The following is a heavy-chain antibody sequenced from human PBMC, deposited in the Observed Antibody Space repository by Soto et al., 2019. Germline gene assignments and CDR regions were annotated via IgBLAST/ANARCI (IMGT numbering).Heavy chain of an antibody. D-gene: IGHD3-3*01. CDR3: AKDGRTSFGVVYYYYYGMDV. Sequence: QPGGSLRLSCAASGFTFDNYGMHWVRQAPGKGLEWVVVISFDGRNTYYADSVKGRFTISRDNSKNTLYLQMTSLRAEDTAVYYCAKDGRTSFGVVYYYYYGMDVWGQGTTVTVSS. J-gene: IGHJ6*02. CDR2: ISFDGRNT. CDR1: GFTFDNYG. V-gene: IGHV3-30*18.